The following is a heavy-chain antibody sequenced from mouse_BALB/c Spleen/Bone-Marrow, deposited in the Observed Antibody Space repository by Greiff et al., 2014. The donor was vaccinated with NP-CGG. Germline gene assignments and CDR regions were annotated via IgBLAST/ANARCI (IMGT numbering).Heavy chain of an antibody. D-gene: IGHD2-14*01. V-gene: IGHV3-6*02. CDR3: AGYDEAWFAY. CDR1: GYSITSGYY. Sequence: EVQRVESGPGLVKPSQSLSLTCSVTGYSITSGYYWNWIRQFPVNKLEWMGYISYDGSYNYNPSLKNRISITRDTSKNQFFLKLNSVTTEDTATYYCAGYDEAWFAYWGQGTLVTVSA. J-gene: IGHJ3*01. CDR2: ISYDGSY.